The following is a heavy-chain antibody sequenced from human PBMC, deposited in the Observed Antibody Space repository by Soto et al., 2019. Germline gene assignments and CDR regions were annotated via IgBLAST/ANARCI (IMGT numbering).Heavy chain of an antibody. CDR2: ISGSGGST. Sequence: GGSLRLSCAASGFTVSSYAMSWVRQAPGKGLEWVSAISGSGGSTYYAASVKGRFTISRDNSKNTLYLQMNSLRGEDTAVYYCAKGDCSSTSCYDYYYYYGMDVWGQGTTVTVSS. J-gene: IGHJ6*02. CDR3: AKGDCSSTSCYDYYYYYGMDV. CDR1: GFTVSSYA. D-gene: IGHD2-2*01. V-gene: IGHV3-23*01.